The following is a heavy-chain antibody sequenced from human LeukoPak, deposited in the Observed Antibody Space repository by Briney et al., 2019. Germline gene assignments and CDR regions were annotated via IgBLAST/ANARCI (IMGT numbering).Heavy chain of an antibody. CDR1: GYTFTSYA. V-gene: IGHV1-69*05. D-gene: IGHD4-17*01. CDR3: ARDDYGNNWFDP. CDR2: IIPIFGTA. Sequence: SVKVSCKASGYTFTSYAISWVRQAPGQGLEWMGRIIPIFGTANYAQKFQGRVTITTDESTSTAYMELSSLRSEDTAVYYCARDDYGNNWFDPWGQGTLVTVSS. J-gene: IGHJ5*02.